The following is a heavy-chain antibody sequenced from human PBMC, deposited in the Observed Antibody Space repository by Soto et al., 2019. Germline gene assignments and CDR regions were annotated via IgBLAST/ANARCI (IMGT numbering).Heavy chain of an antibody. CDR3: ARDHRYYDFWSGYYTLGDYYYMDV. J-gene: IGHJ6*03. CDR1: GFTFSDYY. Sequence: PGGSLRLSCAAXGFTFSDYYMSWIRQAPGKGLEWVSYISSSGSTIYYADSVKGRFTISRDNAKNSPYLQMNSLRAEDTAVYYCARDHRYYDFWSGYYTLGDYYYMDVWGKGTTVTVSS. V-gene: IGHV3-11*01. D-gene: IGHD3-3*01. CDR2: ISSSGSTI.